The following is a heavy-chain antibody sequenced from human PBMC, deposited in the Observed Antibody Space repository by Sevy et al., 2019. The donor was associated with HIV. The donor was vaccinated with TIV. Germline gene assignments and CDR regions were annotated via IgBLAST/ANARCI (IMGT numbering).Heavy chain of an antibody. Sequence: GGSPRLSCAASGFTFSSYGMHWVRQAPGKGLEWVAVIWYDGSNKYYADSVKGRFTISRDNSKNTLYLKMNSLRAEDTAVYYCARDPLLLWCGETAPGDAFDIWGQGTMVTVSS. J-gene: IGHJ3*02. CDR2: IWYDGSNK. D-gene: IGHD3-10*01. CDR3: ARDPLLLWCGETAPGDAFDI. V-gene: IGHV3-33*01. CDR1: GFTFSSYG.